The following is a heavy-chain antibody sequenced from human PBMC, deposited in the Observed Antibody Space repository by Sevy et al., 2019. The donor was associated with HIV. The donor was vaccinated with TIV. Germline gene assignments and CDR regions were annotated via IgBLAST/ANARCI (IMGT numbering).Heavy chain of an antibody. CDR3: AKFAGDFPHFDF. J-gene: IGHJ4*02. CDR2: ISDTGTST. V-gene: IGHV3-23*01. Sequence: GESLKISCAASGFTFSTYSMTWVRQAPGKGLEWVSAISDTGTSTYYTDSVEGRFTISRDNSKSPVYLHMNSLRAEDTALYYCAKFAGDFPHFDFWGQGTLVTVSS. CDR1: GFTFSTYS. D-gene: IGHD7-27*01.